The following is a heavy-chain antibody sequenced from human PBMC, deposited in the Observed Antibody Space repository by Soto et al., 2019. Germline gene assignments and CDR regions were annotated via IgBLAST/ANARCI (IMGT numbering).Heavy chain of an antibody. Sequence: GASVKVSCKASGYTFTSYGISWLRQAPGQGLEWMVWISAYNGNANYAQKLQGRVTMTTDTSTSTAYMELRSLRSDDTAVYYCATHSGYYSAQRYYHYYGMDVWGQGTTVTVSS. CDR2: ISAYNGNA. V-gene: IGHV1-18*01. D-gene: IGHD5-12*01. CDR1: GYTFTSYG. J-gene: IGHJ6*02. CDR3: ATHSGYYSAQRYYHYYGMDV.